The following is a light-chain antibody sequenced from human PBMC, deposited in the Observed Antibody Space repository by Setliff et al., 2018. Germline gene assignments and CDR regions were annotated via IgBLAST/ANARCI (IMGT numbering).Light chain of an antibody. CDR3: CSYAGSYTVV. Sequence: QSVLTQPASVSGSPGQSITISCTGTSSDVGGYNYVSWYQQHPGKAPKLMIYDVSKWPSGVPDRFSGSKSGNTASLTISGLQADDEADYYCCSYAGSYTVVFGGGTKGTVL. CDR1: SSDVGGYNY. J-gene: IGLJ2*01. CDR2: DVS. V-gene: IGLV2-11*01.